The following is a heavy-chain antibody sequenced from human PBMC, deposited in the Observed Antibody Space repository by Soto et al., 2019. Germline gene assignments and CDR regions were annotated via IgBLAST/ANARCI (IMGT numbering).Heavy chain of an antibody. V-gene: IGHV1-69*01. CDR1: GGTFSDYA. D-gene: IGHD3-10*01. CDR3: AIGHSYGQFDL. Sequence: QVQLVQSGAEVKNPGSSVRVSCKASGGTFSDYAINWVRQAPGQGLEWMGGISPLLYTPNYAHKFQGRVTITADESTSTAYVNLSRLRSDATAVYYFAIGHSYGQFDLWGQGTLVTVSS. CDR2: ISPLLYTP. J-gene: IGHJ4*02.